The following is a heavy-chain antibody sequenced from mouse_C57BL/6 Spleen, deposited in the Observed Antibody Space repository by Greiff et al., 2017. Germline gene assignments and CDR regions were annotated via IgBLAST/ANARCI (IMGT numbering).Heavy chain of an antibody. Sequence: QVQLQQPGAELVKPGASVKMSCKASGYNITSYWITWVKQRPGQGLEWIGDIYPGSGGTNYNAKFKSKATLTVDTSSSTAYMQLSSLTSEDSAVYYCARSNRYAMDYWGQGTSVTVSS. J-gene: IGHJ4*01. CDR1: GYNITSYW. CDR3: ARSNRYAMDY. V-gene: IGHV1-55*01. CDR2: IYPGSGGT.